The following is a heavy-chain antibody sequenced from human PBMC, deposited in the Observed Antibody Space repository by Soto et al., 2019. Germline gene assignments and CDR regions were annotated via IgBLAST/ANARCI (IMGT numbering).Heavy chain of an antibody. D-gene: IGHD2-15*01. Sequence: SETLSLTCAVYGGSFSGYYWSWIRQPPGKGLEWIGEINHSGSTNYNPSLKSRVTISVDTSKNQFSLKLSSVTAADTAVYYCARGRWYYFDYWGQGTLVTVSS. V-gene: IGHV4-34*01. CDR1: GGSFSGYY. CDR3: ARGRWYYFDY. CDR2: INHSGST. J-gene: IGHJ4*02.